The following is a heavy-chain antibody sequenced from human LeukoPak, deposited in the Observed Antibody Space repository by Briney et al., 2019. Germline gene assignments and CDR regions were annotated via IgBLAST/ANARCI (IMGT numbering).Heavy chain of an antibody. Sequence: SETLSLTCTVSGGSISYFYWSWIRQPAGKGLEWIGRIYTRGSTNYNPSLKSRVTMSVDTSKKQFSLKLSSVTAADTAVYYCARVRGSSGSYEYYHYMDVWGKGTTVTISS. J-gene: IGHJ6*03. D-gene: IGHD1-26*01. CDR1: GGSISYFY. CDR2: IYTRGST. V-gene: IGHV4-4*07. CDR3: ARVRGSSGSYEYYHYMDV.